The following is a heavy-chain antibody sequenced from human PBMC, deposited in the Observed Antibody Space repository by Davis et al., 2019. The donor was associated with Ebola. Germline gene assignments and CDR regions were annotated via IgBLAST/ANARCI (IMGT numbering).Heavy chain of an antibody. V-gene: IGHV4-39*01. J-gene: IGHJ4*02. Sequence: TFSSYAMSWVRQPPGKGLEWIGSIYYSGSTYYNPSLKSRVTISVDTSKNQFSLKLSSVTAADTAVYYCATSGYDPPFDYWGQGTLVTVSS. CDR1: TFSSYA. D-gene: IGHD5-12*01. CDR3: ATSGYDPPFDY. CDR2: IYYSGST.